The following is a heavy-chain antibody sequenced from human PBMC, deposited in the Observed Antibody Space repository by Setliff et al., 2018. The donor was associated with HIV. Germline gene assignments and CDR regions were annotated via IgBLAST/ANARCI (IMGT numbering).Heavy chain of an antibody. CDR1: GDSINSGNYY. D-gene: IGHD3-10*01. J-gene: IGHJ4*02. Sequence: PSETLSLTCTVSGDSINSGNYYWSWIRQHPGKGLEWIGYIYYSGSTYYSPSLKSRVTISEDTSKNQFSLKMRSVTAADTAVYYCATSPAGEILGSRPFYFDCWGQGTLVTVSS. V-gene: IGHV4-31*03. CDR2: IYYSGST. CDR3: ATSPAGEILGSRPFYFDC.